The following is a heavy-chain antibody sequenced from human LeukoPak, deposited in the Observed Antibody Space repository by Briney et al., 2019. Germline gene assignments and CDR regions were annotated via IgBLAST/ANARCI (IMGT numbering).Heavy chain of an antibody. CDR2: IRYDGSNK. CDR3: AKAWDAYYYYYMDV. Sequence: GGSLRLSCAASGFTFSSYGMHWVRQAPGKGLEWVAFIRYDGSNKYYADSVKGRFTISRDNSKNTLYLQMNSLRAEDTAVYYCAKAWDAYYYYYMDVWGKGTTDTVSS. CDR1: GFTFSSYG. V-gene: IGHV3-30*02. J-gene: IGHJ6*03. D-gene: IGHD1-26*01.